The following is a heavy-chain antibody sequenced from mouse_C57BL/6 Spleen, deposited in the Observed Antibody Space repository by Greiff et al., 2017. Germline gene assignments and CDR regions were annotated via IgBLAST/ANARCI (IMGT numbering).Heavy chain of an antibody. CDR3: ARVPF. Sequence: QFQLQQPGAELVRPGTSVKLSCKASGYTFTSYWMHWVKQRPGQGLEWIGVIDPSDSYTNYNQKFKGKATLTVDTSSSTAYMQLSSLTSEDSAVYYCARVPFWGQGTTLTVSS. CDR1: GYTFTSYW. D-gene: IGHD5-1*01. J-gene: IGHJ2*01. V-gene: IGHV1-59*01. CDR2: IDPSDSYT.